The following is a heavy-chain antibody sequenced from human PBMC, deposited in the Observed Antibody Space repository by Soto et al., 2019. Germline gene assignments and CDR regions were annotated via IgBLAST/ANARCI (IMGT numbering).Heavy chain of an antibody. CDR3: ATIKLGSKRIDY. CDR1: GGSISSGDYY. CDR2: IYYSGST. V-gene: IGHV4-30-4*01. D-gene: IGHD3-10*01. J-gene: IGHJ4*02. Sequence: SETLSLTCTVSGGSISSGDYYWSWIRQPPGKGLEWIGYIYYSGSTYYNPSLKSRVTISVDTSKNHFSLKLSSVTAADTAVYYCATIKLGSKRIDYWGQGTLVTVSS.